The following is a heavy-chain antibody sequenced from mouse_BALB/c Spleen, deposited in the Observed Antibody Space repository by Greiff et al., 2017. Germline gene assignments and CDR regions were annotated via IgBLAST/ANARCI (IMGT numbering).Heavy chain of an antibody. D-gene: IGHD2-1*01. CDR1: GFSLTSYG. CDR3: ARDQDGNYARDAMDY. J-gene: IGHJ4*01. Sequence: VMLVESGPGLVAPSQSLSITCTVSGFSLTSYGVHWVRQPPGKGLEWLGVIWAGGSTNYNSALMSRLSISKDNSKSQVFLKMNSLQTDDTAMYYCARDQDGNYARDAMDYWGQGTSVTVSS. V-gene: IGHV2-9*02. CDR2: IWAGGST.